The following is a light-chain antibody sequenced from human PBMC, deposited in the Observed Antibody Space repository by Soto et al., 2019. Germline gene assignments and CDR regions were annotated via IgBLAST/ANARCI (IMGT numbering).Light chain of an antibody. V-gene: IGLV3-21*04. J-gene: IGLJ1*01. CDR2: YDS. Sequence: SYELTQPPSVSVAPEKTATITCGGNNIGDKRVHWYRQKPGQAPVLLISYDSDRPSGIPERFSGSNSGNTATLTISRLAAGDEADYYCQVWDIMTDNYVFGGGTKVTVL. CDR3: QVWDIMTDNYV. CDR1: NIGDKR.